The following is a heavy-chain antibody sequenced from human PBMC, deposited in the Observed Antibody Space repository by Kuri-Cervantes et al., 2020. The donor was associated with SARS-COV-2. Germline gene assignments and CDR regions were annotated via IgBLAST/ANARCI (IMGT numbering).Heavy chain of an antibody. CDR1: GGSFSGYY. CDR3: ARTDNSGYSYYFDY. CDR2: INHRGST. V-gene: IGHV4-34*01. D-gene: IGHD3-22*01. Sequence: LRHFCAVYGGSFSGYYWSWIRQPPGKGLEWIGEINHRGSTNYNPSLKSRVTISVDTSKNQFSLKLSSVTDADTAVYYCARTDNSGYSYYFDYWGQGTLVTVSS. J-gene: IGHJ4*02.